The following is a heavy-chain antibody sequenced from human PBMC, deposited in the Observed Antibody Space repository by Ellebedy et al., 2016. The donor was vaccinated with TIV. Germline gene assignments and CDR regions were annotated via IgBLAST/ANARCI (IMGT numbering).Heavy chain of an antibody. Sequence: AASVKVSCKASGYKFINYGYTWVRQAPGQGLEWVGYISSHNGNSNYGKNFEGRVTMTTDRPTATVFMELGSLISDDTAMYYCARTRYSSSWPDFWGQGTLVTVSS. V-gene: IGHV1-18*04. J-gene: IGHJ4*02. D-gene: IGHD5-18*01. CDR3: ARTRYSSSWPDF. CDR1: GYKFINYG. CDR2: ISSHNGNS.